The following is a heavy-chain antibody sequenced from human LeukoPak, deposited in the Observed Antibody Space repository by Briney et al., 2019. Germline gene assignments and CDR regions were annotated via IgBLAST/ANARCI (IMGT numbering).Heavy chain of an antibody. CDR3: ASGFPYYDSSGYSDAFDI. D-gene: IGHD3-22*01. CDR1: GFTFSSYW. V-gene: IGHV3-7*01. Sequence: PGGSLRLSCAASGFTFSSYWMSWVRQAPGKGLEWVANIKQDGSEKYYVDSVKGRFTISRDNAKNSLYLQMNSLRAEDTAVYYCASGFPYYDSSGYSDAFDIWGQGTMVTVSS. J-gene: IGHJ3*02. CDR2: IKQDGSEK.